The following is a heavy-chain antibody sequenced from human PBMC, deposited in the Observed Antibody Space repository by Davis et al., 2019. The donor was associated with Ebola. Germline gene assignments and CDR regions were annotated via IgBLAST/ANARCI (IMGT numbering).Heavy chain of an antibody. CDR2: MNPNSGNT. J-gene: IGHJ4*02. Sequence: ASVKVSCKASGYTFTNYDINWVRQASGQGLEWMGWMNPNSGNTDYARKFQGRVTITRNTSISTAYMELSRLTSDDTAVYYCARDRHDTSGYGFWGQGTLVTVSS. CDR3: ARDRHDTSGYGF. D-gene: IGHD3-22*01. CDR1: GYTFTNYD. V-gene: IGHV1-8*01.